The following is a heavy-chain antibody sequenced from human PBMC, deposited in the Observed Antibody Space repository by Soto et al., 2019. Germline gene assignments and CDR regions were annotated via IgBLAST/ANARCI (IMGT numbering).Heavy chain of an antibody. V-gene: IGHV4-34*01. CDR1: GGSFSGYY. D-gene: IGHD1-7*01. Sequence: QVQLQQWGAGLLKPSETLSLTCAVYGGSFSGYYWSWIRQPPGKGREWIGEINHSGSTNYNPSLKSRVTISVDTSKNKVSLELSSVTAADTAVYYCARGCYNWDYYCFDPWGQGTLVTVSS. J-gene: IGHJ5*02. CDR2: INHSGST. CDR3: ARGCYNWDYYCFDP.